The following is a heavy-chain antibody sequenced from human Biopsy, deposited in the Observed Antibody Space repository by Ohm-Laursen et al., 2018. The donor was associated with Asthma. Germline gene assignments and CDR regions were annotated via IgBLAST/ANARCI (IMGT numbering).Heavy chain of an antibody. D-gene: IGHD5-24*01. J-gene: IGHJ4*02. CDR2: IYHSGST. CDR3: ARVKDGYNFDY. V-gene: IGHV4-30-2*01. Sequence: SQTLSLTCAVSGGSISSGGYSWSWIRQPPGKGLEWIGYIYHSGSTYYNPSLKSRVTISVDRSKNQFSLKLRAVTAADTAVYYCARVKDGYNFDYWGQGTLVTVSS. CDR1: GGSISSGGYS.